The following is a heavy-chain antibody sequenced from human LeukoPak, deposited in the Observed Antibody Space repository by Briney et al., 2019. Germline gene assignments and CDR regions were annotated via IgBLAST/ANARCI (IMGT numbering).Heavy chain of an antibody. CDR2: IIPVFDTA. Sequence: ASVKVSCEASGDTFINYDVTWVRQAPGQGLEWMGRIIPVFDTAKYAQNFQGRVTMTTDESSSTAYMELYSLRSEDTAVYYCALSAEKQLVYFDFWGQGTLVTVSS. CDR1: GDTFINYD. D-gene: IGHD6-13*01. V-gene: IGHV1-69*05. J-gene: IGHJ4*02. CDR3: ALSAEKQLVYFDF.